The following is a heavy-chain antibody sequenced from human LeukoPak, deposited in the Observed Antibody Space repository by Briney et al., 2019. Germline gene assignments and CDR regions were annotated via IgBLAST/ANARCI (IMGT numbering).Heavy chain of an antibody. CDR3: ARELDVGDYDDYHRPRYFDY. J-gene: IGHJ4*02. Sequence: SVKVSCKASGGTFSSYAISWVRQAPGQGLEWMGGIIPIFGTANYAQKFQGRVTFTADKSTSTAYMELSSLRSEDTAVYYCARELDVGDYDDYHRPRYFDYWGQGTLVTVSS. V-gene: IGHV1-69*06. CDR1: GGTFSSYA. CDR2: IIPIFGTA. D-gene: IGHD4-17*01.